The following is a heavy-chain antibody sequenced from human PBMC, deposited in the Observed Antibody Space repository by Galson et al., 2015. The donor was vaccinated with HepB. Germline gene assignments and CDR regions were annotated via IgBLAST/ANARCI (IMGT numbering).Heavy chain of an antibody. CDR1: GFTFSSYS. CDR3: ATLDRTVTSAFDI. Sequence: SLRLSCAASGFTFSSYSMNWVRQAPGKGLEWVSSISSSSTYMYYADSVKGRFTISRDNAKNSLYLQMNSLRAEDTAVYYCATLDRTVTSAFDIWGQGTMVTVSS. D-gene: IGHD4-17*01. V-gene: IGHV3-21*01. J-gene: IGHJ3*02. CDR2: ISSSSTYM.